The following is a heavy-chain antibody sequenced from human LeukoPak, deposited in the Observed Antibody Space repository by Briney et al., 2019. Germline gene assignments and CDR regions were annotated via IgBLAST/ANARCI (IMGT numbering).Heavy chain of an antibody. CDR3: ARSSSWYWRSDY. J-gene: IGHJ4*02. V-gene: IGHV4-59*01. D-gene: IGHD6-13*01. CDR2: IYYSGST. Sequence: PGGSLRLSCAASGFTFSSYWMSWVRQAPGKGLEWIGYIYYSGSTNYNPSLNSRVTISVDTSKNHFSLKLSSVTAADTAVYYCARSSSWYWRSDYWGQGTLVTVSS. CDR1: GFTFSSYW.